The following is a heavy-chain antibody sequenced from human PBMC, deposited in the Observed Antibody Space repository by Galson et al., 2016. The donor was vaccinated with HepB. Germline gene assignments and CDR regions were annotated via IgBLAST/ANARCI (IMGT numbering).Heavy chain of an antibody. CDR2: ITGDRANA. CDR1: GFTFGTYT. J-gene: IGHJ4*02. V-gene: IGHV3-43*01. CDR3: AKDHGGYSGFDH. Sequence: SLRLSCAASGFTFGTYTMHWIRQAPGEGLQWVSLITGDRANAYYADSVKGRFTISRDNRKNSLYLQMNSLRTEDTALYYCAKDHGGYSGFDHWGQGTLVTVSS. D-gene: IGHD4-23*01.